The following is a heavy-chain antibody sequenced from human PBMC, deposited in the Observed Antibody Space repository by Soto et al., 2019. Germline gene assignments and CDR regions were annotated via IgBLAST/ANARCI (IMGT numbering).Heavy chain of an antibody. CDR1: GFTFSSYA. D-gene: IGHD3-3*01. Sequence: GESLKISCAASGFTFSSYAMSWVRQAPGKGLEWVSAISGSGGSTYYADSVKGRFTISRDNSKNTLYLQMNSLRAEDTAVYYCAKPDTIFGVVIIGYFDYWGQGTLVTVSS. V-gene: IGHV3-23*01. CDR3: AKPDTIFGVVIIGYFDY. J-gene: IGHJ4*02. CDR2: ISGSGGST.